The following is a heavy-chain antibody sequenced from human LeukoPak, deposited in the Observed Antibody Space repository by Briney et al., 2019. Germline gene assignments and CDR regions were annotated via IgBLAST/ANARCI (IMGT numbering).Heavy chain of an antibody. V-gene: IGHV4-61*05. CDR1: GGSISSSSYY. CDR3: ARALYYYDRFDAFDI. D-gene: IGHD3-22*01. Sequence: PSETLSLTSTVSGGSISSSSYYWGWIRQPPGKGLEWIGYIYYSGSTNYNPSLKSRVTISVDTSKNQFSLKLSSVTAADTAVYYCARALYYYDRFDAFDIWGQGTMVTVSS. J-gene: IGHJ3*02. CDR2: IYYSGST.